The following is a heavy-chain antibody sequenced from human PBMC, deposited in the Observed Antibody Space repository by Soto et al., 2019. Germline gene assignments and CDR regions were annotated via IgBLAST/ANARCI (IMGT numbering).Heavy chain of an antibody. CDR3: ARIDCSSTSCHLFDYYYYYGMDV. J-gene: IGHJ6*02. CDR1: GYTFTGYY. V-gene: IGHV1-2*02. D-gene: IGHD2-2*01. CDR2: INPNSGGT. Sequence: ASVKVSCKASGYTFTGYYMHWVRQAPGQGLEWMGWINPNSGGTNCAQKFQGRVTMTRDTSISTAYMELSRLRSDDTAVYYCARIDCSSTSCHLFDYYYYYGMDVWGQGTTVTVSS.